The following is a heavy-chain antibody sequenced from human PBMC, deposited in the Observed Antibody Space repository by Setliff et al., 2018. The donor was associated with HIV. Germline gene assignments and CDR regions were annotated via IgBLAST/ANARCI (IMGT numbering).Heavy chain of an antibody. CDR1: GFIFSDYY. J-gene: IGHJ4*02. V-gene: IGHV3-66*01. CDR2: IQHDGTT. Sequence: PGGSLRLSCAASGFIFSDYYMNWVRQAPGRGLEWVSGIQHDGTTYYADSVKGRFSVSRDVSRNILYLQMHDLTAEDSALYYCARETGQFLLWGPGTLVTVSS. D-gene: IGHD2-21*01. CDR3: ARETGQFLL.